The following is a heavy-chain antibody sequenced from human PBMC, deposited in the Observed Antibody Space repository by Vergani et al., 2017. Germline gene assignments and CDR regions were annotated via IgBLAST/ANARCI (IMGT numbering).Heavy chain of an antibody. CDR3: ARDLEAVAGTLGSD. CDR2: ISSSSSYI. CDR1: GFTFSSYS. D-gene: IGHD6-19*01. J-gene: IGHJ4*02. Sequence: EVQLVESGGGLVKPGGSLRLSCAASGFTFSSYSMNWVRQAPGKGLEWVSSISSSSSYIYYADSVKGRFTISRDNAKNSLYLQMNSLRDEDTAVYYCARDLEAVAGTLGSDWGQGTLVTVSS. V-gene: IGHV3-21*01.